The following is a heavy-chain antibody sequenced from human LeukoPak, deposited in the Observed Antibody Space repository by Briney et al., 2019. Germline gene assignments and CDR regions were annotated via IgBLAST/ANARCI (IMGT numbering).Heavy chain of an antibody. D-gene: IGHD2-2*03. CDR2: LRGDDET. CDR3: ARASWISSADAVW. Sequence: GGSLRLSCAASGFSFRHYAMSWVRQAPTGGLGWVSSLRGDDETFYADSVKGRFTLSRDDSRNTVFLHLNNLRVDDTAVYYCARASWISSADAVWWGQGTLVTVSS. V-gene: IGHV3-23*01. CDR1: GFSFRHYA. J-gene: IGHJ4*02.